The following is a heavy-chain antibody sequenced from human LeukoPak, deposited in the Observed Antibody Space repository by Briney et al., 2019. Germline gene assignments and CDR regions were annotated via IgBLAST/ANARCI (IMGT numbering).Heavy chain of an antibody. V-gene: IGHV1-2*02. J-gene: IGHJ5*02. CDR1: GYTFFGYY. D-gene: IGHD6-6*01. Sequence: ASVTVSCKSSGYTFFGYYMHWVRQPPGQGLELMGCINPNSSGTKYEQNFHGRVTMTRDTSISTAYMELSRLTSDDTAVYYCARWVAARNWFDPWGQGTLVTVTS. CDR2: INPNSSGT. CDR3: ARWVAARNWFDP.